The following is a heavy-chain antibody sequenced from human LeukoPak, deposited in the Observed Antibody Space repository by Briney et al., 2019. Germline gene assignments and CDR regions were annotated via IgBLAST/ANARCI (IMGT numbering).Heavy chain of an antibody. Sequence: GGSLRLSCAASGFTFSSYAMSWVRQAPGKGLEWVSAISGSGGSTYYADSVKGRFTSSRDNSKNTLYLQMNSLRAEDTAVYYCAKAIRGIVATIGGYWGQGTLVTVSS. D-gene: IGHD5-12*01. J-gene: IGHJ4*02. CDR1: GFTFSSYA. CDR3: AKAIRGIVATIGGY. CDR2: ISGSGGST. V-gene: IGHV3-23*01.